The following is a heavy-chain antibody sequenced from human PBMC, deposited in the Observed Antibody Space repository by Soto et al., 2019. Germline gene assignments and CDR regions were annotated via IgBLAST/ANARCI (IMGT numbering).Heavy chain of an antibody. Sequence: PSETLSLTCTVSGGSISSYYWSWIRQPAGKVLEWIGRIYTSGSTNYNPSLKSRVTMSVDTSKNQFSLKLSSVTAADTAVYYCARVVLQQQLVGAVWFDPWGQGTLVTVSS. J-gene: IGHJ5*02. V-gene: IGHV4-4*07. CDR1: GGSISSYY. CDR3: ARVVLQQQLVGAVWFDP. CDR2: IYTSGST. D-gene: IGHD6-13*01.